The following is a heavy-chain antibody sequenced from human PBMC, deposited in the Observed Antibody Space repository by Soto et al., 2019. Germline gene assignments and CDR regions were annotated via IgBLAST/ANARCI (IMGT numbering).Heavy chain of an antibody. V-gene: IGHV3-53*01. CDR2: SYSGGST. D-gene: IGHD5-12*01. J-gene: IGHJ4*02. CDR3: ARARDGDNFPYEPH. CDR1: ECNSINNY. Sequence: GPIRLSYGVSECNSINNYVRRIRQTPGKGLEWVSVSYSGGSTDYADSVKGRFTISRDNSKNTLYLQMNSLRAGDTAVYYCARARDGDNFPYEPHWGERTLV.